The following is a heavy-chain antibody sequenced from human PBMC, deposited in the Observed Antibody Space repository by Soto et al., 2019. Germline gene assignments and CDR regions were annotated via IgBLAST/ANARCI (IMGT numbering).Heavy chain of an antibody. CDR2: ISYTGTT. CDR1: GGSISSIDYY. J-gene: IGHJ4*02. D-gene: IGHD2-2*01. V-gene: IGHV4-30-4*01. CDR3: ARATSYCGRTTCYPFDF. Sequence: TLSLTCTVSGGSISSIDYYWRWVRQAPGKGLEWIGYISYTGTTSYNPSLESRLRMSIDRSRNQFSLQVTSVTAADTAVYYCARATSYCGRTTCYPFDFWGQGALVTVSS.